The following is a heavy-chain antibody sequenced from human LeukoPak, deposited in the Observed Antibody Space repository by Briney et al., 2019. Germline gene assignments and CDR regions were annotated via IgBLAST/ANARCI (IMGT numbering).Heavy chain of an antibody. CDR3: ARIRGTYCSSTTCSFEDF. D-gene: IGHD2-2*01. CDR1: GFSFTNNGMC. J-gene: IGHJ4*02. Sequence: SGPALVKPTQTLTLTCTFSGFSFTNNGMCVTWIRQPPGKALEWLARIDWDDDKHYSASLKTRLTISKDTSKNQVVLTMTNMDPVDTATYYCARIRGTYCSSTTCSFEDFWGQGTLVTVSS. CDR2: IDWDDDK. V-gene: IGHV2-70*11.